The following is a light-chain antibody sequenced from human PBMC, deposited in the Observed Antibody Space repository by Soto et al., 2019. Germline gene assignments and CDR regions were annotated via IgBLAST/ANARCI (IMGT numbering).Light chain of an antibody. CDR2: RNN. CDR3: AAWDDSLSGWV. V-gene: IGLV1-47*01. J-gene: IGLJ3*02. CDR1: SSNIGSNY. Sequence: QSVLTQPPSASGTPGQRVTISCSGSSSNIGSNYVYWYQQVPGTAPKLLIYRNNQRPSGVPDRFSGSKSATSASLAISGLRSEAEADYYCAAWDDSLSGWVFGGGTKLTVL.